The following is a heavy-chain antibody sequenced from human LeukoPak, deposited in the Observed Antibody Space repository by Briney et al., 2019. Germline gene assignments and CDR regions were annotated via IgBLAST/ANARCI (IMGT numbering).Heavy chain of an antibody. Sequence: TPSETLSLTCTVSGGSINTYYWSWIRQPAGKGLEWIGRLYSSDTPNYNPSLQGRVTMSVDTSKNQFSLRLTSVTAADTAVYYCARSRSPASAYSGYDGFSLGSWGQGTLVTVSS. J-gene: IGHJ5*02. V-gene: IGHV4-4*07. CDR2: LYSSDTP. CDR1: GGSINTYY. D-gene: IGHD5-12*01. CDR3: ARSRSPASAYSGYDGFSLGS.